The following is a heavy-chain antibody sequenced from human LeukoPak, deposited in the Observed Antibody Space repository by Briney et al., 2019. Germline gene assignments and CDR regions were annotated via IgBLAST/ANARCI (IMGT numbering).Heavy chain of an antibody. CDR3: AKGYYYDSSGYFHY. CDR2: ISGSGGST. V-gene: IGHV3-23*01. Sequence: GGSLRLSCAASGFTFSSYGMSWVRQAPGKGPEWVSAISGSGGSTYYADSVKGRFTISRDNSKNTLYLQMNSLRAEDTAVYYCAKGYYYDSSGYFHYWGQGTLVTVSS. CDR1: GFTFSSYG. J-gene: IGHJ4*02. D-gene: IGHD3-22*01.